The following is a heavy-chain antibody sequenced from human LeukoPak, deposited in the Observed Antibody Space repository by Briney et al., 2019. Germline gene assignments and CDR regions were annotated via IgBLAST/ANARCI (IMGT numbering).Heavy chain of an antibody. D-gene: IGHD3-22*01. Sequence: ASVKVSCKASGYTFTSYGISWVRQAPGQGLEWMGWISAYNGNTNYAQKLQGRVTMTTDISTSTAYMELRSLRSDDTAVYYCARVGLYYYDSSGYNFDYWGQGTLVTVSS. V-gene: IGHV1-18*01. CDR3: ARVGLYYYDSSGYNFDY. CDR2: ISAYNGNT. J-gene: IGHJ4*02. CDR1: GYTFTSYG.